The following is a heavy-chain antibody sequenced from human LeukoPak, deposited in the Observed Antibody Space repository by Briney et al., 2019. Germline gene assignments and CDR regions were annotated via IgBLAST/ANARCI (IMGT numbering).Heavy chain of an antibody. CDR2: IYYSGST. J-gene: IGHJ6*02. Sequence: SETLSLTCTVSGGSISSSSYYWGWIRQPPGPGLAWIGSIYYSGSTYYNPSLKSRVTISVDTSKNQFSLKLSSVTAADTAVYYCARHLGYFSYYYGMDVWGQGTTVTVSS. D-gene: IGHD3-22*01. CDR1: GGSISSSSYY. V-gene: IGHV4-39*01. CDR3: ARHLGYFSYYYGMDV.